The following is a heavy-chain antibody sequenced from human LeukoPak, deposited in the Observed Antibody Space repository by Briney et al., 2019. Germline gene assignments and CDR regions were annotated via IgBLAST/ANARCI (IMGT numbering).Heavy chain of an antibody. CDR1: GFTFSNYA. D-gene: IGHD3-22*01. Sequence: AGGSLRRSCAGSGFTFSNYAMRWVRQAPGKGVEWGSAISGSGGSTDYADSGKGRFTIARDNSKNTLYLQMNSLRAEDTAVYYCAKVWPLIVVVLRGGGFDYWGQGPLVTVSS. V-gene: IGHV3-23*01. CDR3: AKVWPLIVVVLRGGGFDY. J-gene: IGHJ4*02. CDR2: ISGSGGST.